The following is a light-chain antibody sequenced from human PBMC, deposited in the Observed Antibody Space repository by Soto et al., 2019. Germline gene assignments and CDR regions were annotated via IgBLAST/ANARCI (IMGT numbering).Light chain of an antibody. Sequence: EIVMTQSPATLSVSPGERATLSCRASQSVSSNLAWYQQKPGQAPRLLIYGASTRATGIPARFSGSGSGTESTSTISSLQSEDFAVYSCQQYNNWPPPLTFGGGTKVEIK. V-gene: IGKV3-15*01. CDR2: GAS. CDR1: QSVSSN. CDR3: QQYNNWPPPLT. J-gene: IGKJ4*01.